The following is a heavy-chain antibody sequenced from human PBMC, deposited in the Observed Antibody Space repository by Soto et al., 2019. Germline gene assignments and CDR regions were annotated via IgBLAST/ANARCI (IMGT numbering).Heavy chain of an antibody. D-gene: IGHD3-22*01. V-gene: IGHV3-23*01. J-gene: IGHJ3*02. Sequence: GSLRLSCAASGFTFSSYAMSWVRQAPWKGLEWVSAISGSGGSTYYADSVKGRFTISRDNSKNTLYLQMNSLRAEDTAVYYCARPYDSICYYYQGASDIWGNGTLVNV. CDR3: ARPYDSICYYYQGASDI. CDR2: ISGSGGST. CDR1: GFTFSSYA.